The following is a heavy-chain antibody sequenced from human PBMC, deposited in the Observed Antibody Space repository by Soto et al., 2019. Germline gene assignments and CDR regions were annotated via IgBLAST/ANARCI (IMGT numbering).Heavy chain of an antibody. D-gene: IGHD3-10*02. CDR3: ARGPHTNVGLPYYFDS. CDR2: TSPRGETL. V-gene: IGHV3-48*02. CDR1: GFTLGNYP. Sequence: PCGSMILSWIASGFTLGNYPMNWVRKTPGKGLEWISYTSPRGETLYYAESVEGRFPISRDNGRNSLFLQMNSLRDEDTALYFCARGPHTNVGLPYYFDSWGQGVPVSGSS. J-gene: IGHJ4*02.